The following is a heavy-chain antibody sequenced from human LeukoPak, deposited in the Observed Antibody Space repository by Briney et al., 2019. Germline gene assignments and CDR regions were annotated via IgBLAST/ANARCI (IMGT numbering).Heavy chain of an antibody. CDR2: IYSGGSI. D-gene: IGHD6-19*01. Sequence: GGSLRLSCAASGITVSSNYMSWVRQAPGKGLDWVSVIYSGGSIYYADSVKGRFTISRDNSKNTLYLQMNSLRAEDTAVYYCARSPIAVAGQNTFDYWGQGTLVTVSS. CDR3: ARSPIAVAGQNTFDY. J-gene: IGHJ4*02. V-gene: IGHV3-66*01. CDR1: GITVSSNY.